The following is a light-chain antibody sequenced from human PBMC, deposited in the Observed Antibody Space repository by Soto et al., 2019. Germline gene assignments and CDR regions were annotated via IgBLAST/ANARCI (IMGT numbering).Light chain of an antibody. V-gene: IGKV3-20*01. Sequence: EIVLTQSPGTLSLSPGERATLSCRTSQSVGSTYLAWYQQKPGQAPRLLIYGASSRATGIPDRFTGSGSGTDFTLTVSRLEPEDFAVYDCQHHGGSPLYTFGEGTKLEIK. CDR1: QSVGSTY. CDR3: QHHGGSPLYT. J-gene: IGKJ2*01. CDR2: GAS.